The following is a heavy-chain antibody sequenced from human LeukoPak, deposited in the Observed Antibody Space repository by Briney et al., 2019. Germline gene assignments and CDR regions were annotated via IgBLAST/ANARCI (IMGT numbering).Heavy chain of an antibody. D-gene: IGHD3-10*01. CDR2: IKQDGSEK. CDR1: GFTFSSNW. J-gene: IGHJ4*02. Sequence: PGGSLRLSCAASGFTFSSNWMSWVRQAPGKGLEGLANIKQDGSEKYYLDSVKRRFTISRDNARTSLYLQMNSLRAQDTAVYYCGRVRVGAAYFDYWGQGTLVTVSS. V-gene: IGHV3-7*01. CDR3: GRVRVGAAYFDY.